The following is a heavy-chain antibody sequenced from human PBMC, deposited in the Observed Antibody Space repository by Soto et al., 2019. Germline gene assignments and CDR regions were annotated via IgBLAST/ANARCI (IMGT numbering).Heavy chain of an antibody. CDR1: GGSTSSSSYY. CDR2: IYYSGST. D-gene: IGHD6-19*01. V-gene: IGHV4-39*01. J-gene: IGHJ5*02. CDR3: ARQQWLSWFDP. Sequence: PSETLSLTCTVSGGSTSSSSYYWGWIRQPPGKGLEWIGSIYYSGSTYYNPSLKSRVTISVDTSKNQFSLKLSSVTAADTAVYYCARQQWLSWFDPWGQGTLVTVSS.